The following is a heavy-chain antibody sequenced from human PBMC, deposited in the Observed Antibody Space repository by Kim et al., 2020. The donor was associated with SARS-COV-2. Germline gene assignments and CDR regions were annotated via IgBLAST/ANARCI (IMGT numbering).Heavy chain of an antibody. CDR3: ARDRQYCGGDCYDYAMDV. CDR1: GFTFSDYY. J-gene: IGHJ6*02. V-gene: IGHV3-11*05. Sequence: GGSLRLSCAASGFTFSDYYMSWIRRAPGKGLEWVSYISSSSSYTNYADSVKGRFTISRDSASNSLYLEMNSLRAEDTAIYYCARDRQYCGGDCYDYAMDVWGQGTTVPVSS. CDR2: ISSSSSYT. D-gene: IGHD2-21*01.